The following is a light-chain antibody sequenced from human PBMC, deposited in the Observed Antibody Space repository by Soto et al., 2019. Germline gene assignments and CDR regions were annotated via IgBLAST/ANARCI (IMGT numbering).Light chain of an antibody. Sequence: EIVLTQSPGTLSLSPGVGVTLSCRASQRISSSYLAWYQQKPGQAPRLLIYAASSRATGIPDRFSGSVSGTDFTLTISRLEPEDFAVYYCQQYGTAVDPPITFGQGTRLEIK. CDR3: QQYGTAVDPPIT. J-gene: IGKJ5*01. CDR2: AAS. CDR1: QRISSSY. V-gene: IGKV3-20*01.